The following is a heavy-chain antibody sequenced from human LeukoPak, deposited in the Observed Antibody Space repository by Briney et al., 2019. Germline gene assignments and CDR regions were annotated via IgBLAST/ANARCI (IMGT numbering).Heavy chain of an antibody. J-gene: IGHJ4*02. Sequence: PGGSLRLSCAASGFTFSSYAMSCVRQAPGKGLEWVSAIIGSGGSTYYADSVKGRFTISRDNSKNTLYLQMNSLRAEDTAVYYCARRGIYDFWSGPFDYWGQGTLVTVSS. CDR3: ARRGIYDFWSGPFDY. V-gene: IGHV3-23*01. CDR2: IIGSGGST. D-gene: IGHD3-3*01. CDR1: GFTFSSYA.